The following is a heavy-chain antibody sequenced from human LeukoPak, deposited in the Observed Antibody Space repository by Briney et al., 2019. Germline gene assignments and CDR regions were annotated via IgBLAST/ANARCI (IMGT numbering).Heavy chain of an antibody. D-gene: IGHD1-26*01. Sequence: GGSLRPSCAASGFTVSSNYMSWVRQAPGKGLEWVSVIYSGGSTYYADSVKGRFTISRDNSKNTLYLQMNSLRAEDTAVYYCARVKGGGSYYTRVDDAFDIWGQGTMVTVSS. J-gene: IGHJ3*02. CDR1: GFTVSSNY. V-gene: IGHV3-53*01. CDR3: ARVKGGGSYYTRVDDAFDI. CDR2: IYSGGST.